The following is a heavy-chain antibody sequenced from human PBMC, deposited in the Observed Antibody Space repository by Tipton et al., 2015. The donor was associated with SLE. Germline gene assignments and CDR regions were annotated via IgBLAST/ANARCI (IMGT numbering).Heavy chain of an antibody. J-gene: IGHJ4*02. CDR1: GGSISSDGYY. D-gene: IGHD6-19*01. V-gene: IGHV4-31*03. Sequence: TLSLTCTVSGGSISSDGYYWSWIRQHPGKGLEWIGYVYYSGSTYSIPSLKSRLTISLDTSKTQFSLKLRSVTAADTAIYYCARGGYSSGWYGDYFVYCGQGTLVTVSS. CDR3: ARGGYSSGWYGDYFVY. CDR2: VYYSGST.